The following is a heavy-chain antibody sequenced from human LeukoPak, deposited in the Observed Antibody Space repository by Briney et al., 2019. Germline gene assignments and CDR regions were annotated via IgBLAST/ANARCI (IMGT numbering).Heavy chain of an antibody. CDR1: GYTLTELS. V-gene: IGHV1-24*01. CDR2: FDPEGGET. CDR3: ATDVAYCGGDCYSTQQN. Sequence: GASVKVSCKVSGYTLTELSMHWVRQAPGKGLEWMGGFDPEGGETIYAQKFQGRVTMTEDTSTDTAYMELSSLRSEDTAVYYCATDVAYCGGDCYSTQQNWGQGTLVTVSS. D-gene: IGHD2-21*02. J-gene: IGHJ4*02.